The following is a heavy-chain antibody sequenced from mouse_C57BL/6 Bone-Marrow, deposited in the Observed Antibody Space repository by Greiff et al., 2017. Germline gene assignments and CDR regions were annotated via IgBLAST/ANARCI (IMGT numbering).Heavy chain of an antibody. CDR1: GYSFTDYN. CDR2: INPNYGTT. V-gene: IGHV1-39*01. J-gene: IGHJ4*01. D-gene: IGHD2-5*01. CDR3: EREGYSNFYDMDY. Sequence: EVQLQQSGPELVKPGASVKISCKASGYSFTDYNMNWVKQSNGKSLEWIGVINPNYGTTSYNQKFKGKATLTVDQSSSTAYMQLNSLTSEDSAVYQCEREGYSNFYDMDYWGKGISVTVSS.